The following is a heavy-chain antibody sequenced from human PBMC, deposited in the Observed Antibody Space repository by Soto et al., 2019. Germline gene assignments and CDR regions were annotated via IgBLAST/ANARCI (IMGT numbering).Heavy chain of an antibody. J-gene: IGHJ4*02. CDR3: ARSLVGATTLGFDY. CDR1: GGSISSGGYS. V-gene: IGHV4-30-2*01. D-gene: IGHD1-26*01. Sequence: PSETLSLTCAVSGGSISSGGYSWSWIRQPPGKGLEWIGYIYHSGSTYYNPSLKSRVTISVDRSKNQFSLKLSSVTAADTAVYYCARSLVGATTLGFDYWGQGTLVTVSS. CDR2: IYHSGST.